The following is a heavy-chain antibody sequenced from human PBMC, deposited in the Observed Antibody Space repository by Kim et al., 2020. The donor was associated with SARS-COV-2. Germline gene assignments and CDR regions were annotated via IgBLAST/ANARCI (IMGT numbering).Heavy chain of an antibody. J-gene: IGHJ6*02. CDR1: GYTFTSYY. CDR2: INPSGGST. CDR3: ARDGGYCSGGSCYSFYYYYGMDV. V-gene: IGHV1-46*01. Sequence: ASVKVSCKASGYTFTSYYMHWVRQAPGQGLEWMGIINPSGGSTSYAQKFQGRVTMTRDTSTSTVYMELSSLRSEDTAVYYCARDGGYCSGGSCYSFYYYYGMDVWGQGNTVTVSS. D-gene: IGHD2-15*01.